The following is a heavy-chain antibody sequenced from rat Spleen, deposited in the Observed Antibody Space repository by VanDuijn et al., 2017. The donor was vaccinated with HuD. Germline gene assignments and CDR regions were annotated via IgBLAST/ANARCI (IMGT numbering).Heavy chain of an antibody. CDR3: ARGGFFRY. J-gene: IGHJ2*01. Sequence: EVQLVESGGGLVQPRGSVKLSCAASGFTFSDYNMAWVRQAPKKGLEWVATISYDGSSTYYRDSVKGRFTISRDNAKSTLYLQMDSLRSEDTATYYCARGGFFRYWGQGVMVTVSS. D-gene: IGHD1-6*01. CDR2: ISYDGSST. CDR1: GFTFSDYN. V-gene: IGHV5-7*01.